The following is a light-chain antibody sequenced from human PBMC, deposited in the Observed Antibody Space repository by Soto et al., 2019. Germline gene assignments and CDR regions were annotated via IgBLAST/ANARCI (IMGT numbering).Light chain of an antibody. J-gene: IGKJ1*01. CDR3: QQYNNWPPVT. CDR1: QSVNSN. V-gene: IGKV3-15*01. CDR2: GAS. Sequence: EIVMTQSPDTLSVSPGERATLSCRASQSVNSNLAWYQQKPGQAPRLLIYGASTRATSIPARFSGSGSGTEFTLTISSLQSEDFEVYYCQQYNNWPPVTFGQGTKVEIK.